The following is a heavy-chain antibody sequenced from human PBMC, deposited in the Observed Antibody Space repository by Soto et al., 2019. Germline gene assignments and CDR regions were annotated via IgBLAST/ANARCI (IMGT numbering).Heavy chain of an antibody. CDR1: GYTFTSYA. Sequence: GASVKVSCKASGYTFTSYAMHWVRQAPGQRLEWMGWINAGNGNTKYSQKFQGRVTITRDTSASTAYMELSSLRSEDTAVYYCARVSSSSWYWEGVYWFDPWGQGTLVTVSS. D-gene: IGHD6-13*01. CDR2: INAGNGNT. V-gene: IGHV1-3*01. J-gene: IGHJ5*02. CDR3: ARVSSSSWYWEGVYWFDP.